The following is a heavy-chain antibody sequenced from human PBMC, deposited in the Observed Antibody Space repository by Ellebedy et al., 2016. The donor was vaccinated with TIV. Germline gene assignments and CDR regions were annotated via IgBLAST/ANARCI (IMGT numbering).Heavy chain of an antibody. CDR1: GFTFSSYA. J-gene: IGHJ4*02. D-gene: IGHD3-10*01. CDR2: ISYEGSNK. CDR3: ARGAGITMFRGVINY. V-gene: IGHV3-30-3*01. Sequence: GESLKISCAASGFTFSSYAMHWVRQAPGKGLEWVAGISYEGSNKYYADSVKGRFTISRDNSKNTHLLQMNSQVADDTAVYYCARGAGITMFRGVINYWGQGTLVTVSS.